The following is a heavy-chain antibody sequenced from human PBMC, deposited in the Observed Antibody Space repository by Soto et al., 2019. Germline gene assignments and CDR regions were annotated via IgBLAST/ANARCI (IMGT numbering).Heavy chain of an antibody. Sequence: QVQLVESGGGVVQPGRSLRLSCAASGFIFSNYGVHWVRQAPGKGLEWVAVISSDGSNKYYGDSVKGRFTISRDNSKNTLSLQMNSLRPEDTAVYYCARDLHDILDYWGQGTLVTVSS. CDR1: GFIFSNYG. J-gene: IGHJ4*02. CDR3: ARDLHDILDY. CDR2: ISSDGSNK. V-gene: IGHV3-30-3*01. D-gene: IGHD3-9*01.